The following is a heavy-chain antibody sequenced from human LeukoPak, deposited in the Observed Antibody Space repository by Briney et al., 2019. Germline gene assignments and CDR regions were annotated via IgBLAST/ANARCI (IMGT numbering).Heavy chain of an antibody. Sequence: GGSLRLSCAASGFTFSTFCMTWVRQAPGKGLEWVANIKRDGSEKYYVDSVKGRFTISRDNAKNSLYLQMNSLRAEDTAVYYCARDESTAAGSPGYWGQGTLVTVSS. D-gene: IGHD6-13*01. V-gene: IGHV3-7*01. J-gene: IGHJ4*02. CDR1: GFTFSTFC. CDR3: ARDESTAAGSPGY. CDR2: IKRDGSEK.